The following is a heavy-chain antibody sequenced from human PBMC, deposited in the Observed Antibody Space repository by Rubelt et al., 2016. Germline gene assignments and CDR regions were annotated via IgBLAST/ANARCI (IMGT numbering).Heavy chain of an antibody. Sequence: GSLRLSCAASGFTFSSYDMHWVRQATGKGLEWVSAIGTAGDTYYPGSVKGRFTISRENAKNSLYLQMNSLRAEDTALYYCARITSPELTIHFDYWGQGTLVSVSS. CDR1: GFTFSSYD. D-gene: IGHD3-10*01. CDR3: ARITSPELTIHFDY. J-gene: IGHJ4*02. V-gene: IGHV3-13*01. CDR2: IGTAGDT.